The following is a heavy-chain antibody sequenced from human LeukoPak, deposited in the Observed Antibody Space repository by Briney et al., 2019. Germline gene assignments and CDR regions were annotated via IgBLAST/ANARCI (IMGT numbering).Heavy chain of an antibody. CDR2: INHSGST. CDR1: GESFSGYY. CDR3: ARAGVRGYQQKGFDY. D-gene: IGHD2-2*01. V-gene: IGHV4-34*01. J-gene: IGHJ4*02. Sequence: SETLSLTCAVYGESFSGYYWSWIRQPPGKGLEWIGEINHSGSTNYNPSLKSRVTISVDTSKNQFSLKLSSVTAADTAVYYCARAGVRGYQQKGFDYWGQGTLVTVSS.